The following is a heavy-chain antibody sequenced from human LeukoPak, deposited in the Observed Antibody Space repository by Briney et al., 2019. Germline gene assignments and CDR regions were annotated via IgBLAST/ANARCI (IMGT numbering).Heavy chain of an antibody. D-gene: IGHD2-2*01. Sequence: PGRSLRLSCAASGFTFSSYGMHWVRQAPGKGLEWVTVIWYDGSNKYYADSVMGRFTISRDNSKNTLYLQMNSLRPDDTAVYYCARCTASCYANAFDVWGQGTLLTVSS. CDR2: IWYDGSNK. V-gene: IGHV3-33*01. J-gene: IGHJ3*01. CDR3: ARCTASCYANAFDV. CDR1: GFTFSSYG.